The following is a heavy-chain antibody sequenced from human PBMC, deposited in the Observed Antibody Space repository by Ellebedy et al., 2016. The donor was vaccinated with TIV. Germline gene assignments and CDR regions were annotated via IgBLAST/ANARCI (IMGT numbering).Heavy chain of an antibody. V-gene: IGHV3-23*01. CDR2: ISGSGGST. CDR1: GFTFSSYA. D-gene: IGHD3-3*01. J-gene: IGHJ6*03. CDR3: AKDSYDFWSGYYMDV. Sequence: GESLKISXAASGFTFSSYAMSWVRQAPGKGLEWVSAISGSGGSTYYADSVKGRFTISRDNSKNTLYLQMNSLRAEDTAVYYCAKDSYDFWSGYYMDVWGKGTTVTVSS.